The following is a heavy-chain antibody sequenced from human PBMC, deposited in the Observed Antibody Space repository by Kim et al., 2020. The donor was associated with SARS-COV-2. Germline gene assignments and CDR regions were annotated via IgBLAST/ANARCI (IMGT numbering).Heavy chain of an antibody. D-gene: IGHD4-17*01. J-gene: IGHJ4*02. Sequence: GGSLRLSCAASGFTFSSYSMNWVRQAPGKGLEWVSYISSSSSYIYYADSVKGRFTISRDNAKNSLYLQMNSLRAEDTAVYYCAREVTDYPIDYWGQGTLVTVSS. V-gene: IGHV3-21*04. CDR1: GFTFSSYS. CDR2: ISSSSSYI. CDR3: AREVTDYPIDY.